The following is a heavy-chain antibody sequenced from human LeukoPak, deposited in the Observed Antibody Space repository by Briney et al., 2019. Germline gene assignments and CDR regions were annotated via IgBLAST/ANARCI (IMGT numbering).Heavy chain of an antibody. Sequence: GRSLRLSCAASGFTFSSYAMHWVRQAPGKGLEWVAVISYDGSKKYYADSVKGRFTISRDNSKNTLYLQMNSLRAEDTAVYYCAQAYDILTGYDYWGQGTLVTVSS. CDR1: GFTFSSYA. D-gene: IGHD3-9*01. V-gene: IGHV3-30*04. CDR2: ISYDGSKK. CDR3: AQAYDILTGYDY. J-gene: IGHJ4*02.